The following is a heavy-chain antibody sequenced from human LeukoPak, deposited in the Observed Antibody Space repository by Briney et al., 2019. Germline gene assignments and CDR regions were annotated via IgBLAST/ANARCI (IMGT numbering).Heavy chain of an antibody. CDR1: GYSFASYW. CDR3: ARLASDSSGYYYVRGFDP. J-gene: IGHJ5*02. D-gene: IGHD3-22*01. Sequence: GESLKISCKGSGYSFASYWIGWVRQMPGKGLEWMAIIYLGDSHTRYSPSFQGQVTISADKSVSTAYLQWSSLKASDTAMYYCARLASDSSGYYYVRGFDPWGQGTLVTVSS. V-gene: IGHV5-51*01. CDR2: IYLGDSHT.